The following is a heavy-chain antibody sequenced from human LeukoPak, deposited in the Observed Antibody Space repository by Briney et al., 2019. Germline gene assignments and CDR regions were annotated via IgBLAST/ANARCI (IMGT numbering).Heavy chain of an antibody. D-gene: IGHD2-21*02. Sequence: GGSLRLSCAASGFTFSSYWMSWVRQAPGKRLEWVSSISSSSSYIYYADSVKGRFTISRDNAKNSLYLQMNSLRAEDTAVYYCARSTYCGGDCPPDYFDYWGQGTLVTVSS. J-gene: IGHJ4*02. V-gene: IGHV3-21*01. CDR2: ISSSSSYI. CDR1: GFTFSSYW. CDR3: ARSTYCGGDCPPDYFDY.